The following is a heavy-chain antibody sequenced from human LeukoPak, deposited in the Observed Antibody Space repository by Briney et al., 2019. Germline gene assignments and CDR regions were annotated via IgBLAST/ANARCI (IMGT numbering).Heavy chain of an antibody. CDR3: AHVSLSRSSFDM. CDR2: LYWDDDK. J-gene: IGHJ3*02. CDR1: GFSLSTRGVG. D-gene: IGHD3-10*01. Sequence: SGPTLANPTQTLTLTCTFSGFSLSTRGVGVGWIRQPPGKALEWLALLYWDDDKRYSPSLKSRLTITKDTSKNQVVLTMTNMDPVDTATYYCAHVSLSRSSFDMWGQGTMVTVSS. V-gene: IGHV2-5*02.